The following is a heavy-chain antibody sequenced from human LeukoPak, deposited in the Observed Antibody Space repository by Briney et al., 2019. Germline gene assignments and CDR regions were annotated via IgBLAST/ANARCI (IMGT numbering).Heavy chain of an antibody. CDR1: GGIFSSYA. D-gene: IGHD1-26*01. CDR3: ASREVGLHYYMDV. Sequence: SVKVSCKASGGIFSSYAISWVRQAPGQGLEWMGGIIPVLGTVKYAQKFQGRVTITADEFTGTAYMELSSLRSEDTAVYYCASREVGLHYYMDVWGKGTTVTVSS. J-gene: IGHJ6*03. V-gene: IGHV1-69*13. CDR2: IIPVLGTV.